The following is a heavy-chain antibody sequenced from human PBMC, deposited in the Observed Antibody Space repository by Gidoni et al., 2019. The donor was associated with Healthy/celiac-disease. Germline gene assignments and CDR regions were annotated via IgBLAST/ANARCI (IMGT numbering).Heavy chain of an antibody. J-gene: IGHJ3*02. CDR1: GGSFSGYY. D-gene: IGHD1-20*01. V-gene: IGHV4-34*01. CDR3: ARKITPRAFDI. Sequence: QVQLQQWGAGLLKPPETLSLTCAVYGGSFSGYYWSWIRQPPGKGLEWIGEINHSGSTNYNPSLKSRVTISVDTSKNQFSLKLSSVTAADTAVYYCARKITPRAFDIWGQGTMVTVSS. CDR2: INHSGST.